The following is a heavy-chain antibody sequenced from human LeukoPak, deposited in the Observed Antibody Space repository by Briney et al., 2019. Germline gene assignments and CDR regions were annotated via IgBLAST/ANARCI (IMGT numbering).Heavy chain of an antibody. V-gene: IGHV1-3*01. CDR1: GYTFTSYA. CDR2: INAGNGNT. J-gene: IGHJ5*02. CDR3: ARDGLWFGELLYPNWFDP. Sequence: ASVKVSCKASGYTFTSYAMHWVRQAPGQRLEWMGWINAGNGNTKYSQKFQGRVTITRDTSASTAYMELSSLRSEDTAVYYCARDGLWFGELLYPNWFDPWGQGTLVTVSS. D-gene: IGHD3-10*01.